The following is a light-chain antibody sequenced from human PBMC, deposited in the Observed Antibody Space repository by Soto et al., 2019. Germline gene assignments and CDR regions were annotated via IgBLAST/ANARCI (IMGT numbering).Light chain of an antibody. J-gene: IGLJ2*01. CDR2: EVT. Sequence: QSALTQPPSASGSPGQSVTISCTGTNSDVGGYNYVSWYQQHPGKAPKLMIYEVTKRPSGVPDRFSGSKSGNTASLTVSGLQAEDEADYYCSSYAGSSNFVVFGGGTKLTVL. CDR1: NSDVGGYNY. V-gene: IGLV2-8*01. CDR3: SSYAGSSNFVV.